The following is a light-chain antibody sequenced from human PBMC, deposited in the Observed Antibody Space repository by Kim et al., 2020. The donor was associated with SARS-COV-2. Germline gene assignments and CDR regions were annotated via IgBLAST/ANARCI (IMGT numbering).Light chain of an antibody. CDR2: KNN. J-gene: IGLJ2*01. CDR3: QVWDSNTVI. Sequence: SYELTQPLSVSVALGQTAKITCGGNNIGGKHVHWYQQKPGQAPETVIYKNNNLPSGIPERFSGSNSGNAATLSISRVQVGDEAVYFCQVWDSNTVIFGGG. V-gene: IGLV3-9*01. CDR1: NIGGKH.